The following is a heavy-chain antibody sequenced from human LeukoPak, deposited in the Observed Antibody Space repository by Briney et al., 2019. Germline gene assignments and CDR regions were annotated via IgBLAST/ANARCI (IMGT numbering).Heavy chain of an antibody. CDR2: ISTSGNT. J-gene: IGHJ4*02. CDR3: TKDHDSTGLYQDRDY. CDR1: GFTFSRYA. Sequence: PGGSLRLSCAASGFTFSRYAMNWVRQAPGKGLEWVSTISTSGNTHYADSVKGRFTISRDNSKNTLYLQMNSLRGEDTAIYYCTKDHDSTGLYQDRDYWGQGTLVTISS. D-gene: IGHD6-19*01. V-gene: IGHV3-23*01.